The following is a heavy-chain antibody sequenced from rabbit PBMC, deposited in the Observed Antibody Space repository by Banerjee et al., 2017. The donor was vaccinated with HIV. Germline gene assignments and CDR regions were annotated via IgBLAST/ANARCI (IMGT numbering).Heavy chain of an antibody. CDR3: FRDHPSGL. D-gene: IGHD1-1*01. V-gene: IGHV1S40*01. Sequence: QQLVESGGGLVKPGASLTLTCKASGFSFSSGYDMCWVRQAPGKGLEWIGYIYTGDGCTYYATWAKVRFTISKSSTTVDLSMSSPTTEDTATYFCFRDHPSGLWGPGTLVTVS. J-gene: IGHJ4*01. CDR1: GFSFSSGYD. CDR2: IYTGDGCT.